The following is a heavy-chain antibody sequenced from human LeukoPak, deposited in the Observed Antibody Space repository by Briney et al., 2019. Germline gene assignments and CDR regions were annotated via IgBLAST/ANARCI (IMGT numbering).Heavy chain of an antibody. V-gene: IGHV1-2*06. CDR3: ARLVRSSGYPWFDP. CDR2: INPNSGGT. Sequence: ASAKVSCKASGYTFTGYYMHWVRQAPGQGLEWMGRINPNSGGTNYAQKFQGRVTMTRDTSISTAYMELSRLRSDDTAVYYCARLVRSSGYPWFDPWGQGTLVTVSS. D-gene: IGHD3-22*01. J-gene: IGHJ5*02. CDR1: GYTFTGYY.